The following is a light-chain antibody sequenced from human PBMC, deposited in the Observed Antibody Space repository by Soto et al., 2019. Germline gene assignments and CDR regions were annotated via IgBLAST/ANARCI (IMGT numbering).Light chain of an antibody. V-gene: IGLV2-8*01. CDR2: EVT. CDR3: SSYAGNTYVI. Sequence: QSALTQPPSASGSPGQSVTISCAGTDSDIGPYNYVSWYQHHPGKAPKLMIYEVTKRPSGVPDRFSGSKSGNTASLTVSGLQAEDEADYYCSSYAGNTYVIFGGGTKVTVL. J-gene: IGLJ2*01. CDR1: DSDIGPYNY.